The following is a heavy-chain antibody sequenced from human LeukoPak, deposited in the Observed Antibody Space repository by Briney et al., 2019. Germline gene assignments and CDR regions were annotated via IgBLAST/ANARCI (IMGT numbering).Heavy chain of an antibody. J-gene: IGHJ4*02. CDR2: ISYDGSGQ. CDR1: GFTFSSYA. Sequence: GSLRLSCAASGFTFSSYAMHWVRQAPGQGLEWVALISYDGSGQYYTESVKGRFTISRDNSKNTLYLQVNSLRVEDTAVYYCARANRPFHTSGWYKDYWGQRTLVTVST. CDR3: ARANRPFHTSGWYKDY. D-gene: IGHD6-19*01. V-gene: IGHV3-30-3*01.